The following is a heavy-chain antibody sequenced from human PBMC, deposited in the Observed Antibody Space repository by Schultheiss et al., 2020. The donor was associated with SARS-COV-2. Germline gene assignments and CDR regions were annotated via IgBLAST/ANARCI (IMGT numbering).Heavy chain of an antibody. CDR3: ERVPLFVGDYFDY. CDR2: INPNSGGT. CDR1: GYTFTGYY. D-gene: IGHD3-10*01. J-gene: IGHJ4*02. Sequence: ASVKVSCKASGYTFTGYYMHWVRQAPGQGLEWMGWINPNSGGTNYAQKFQGRVTMTRDTSISTAYMELSRLRSDDTAVYYCERVPLFVGDYFDYWGQGTLVTVSS. V-gene: IGHV1-2*02.